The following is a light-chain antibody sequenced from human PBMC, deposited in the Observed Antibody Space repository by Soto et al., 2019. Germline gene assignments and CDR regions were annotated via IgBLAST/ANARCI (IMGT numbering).Light chain of an antibody. CDR2: GAS. CDR1: QRVTNSY. CDR3: HQYGTSPRT. Sequence: EIALSQSPDTLSLSPGERATLSCRASQRVTNSYLAWYQQKPGQAPRLLIFGASSRATGIPDRFSGSGSGTDFTLTISSLEPEDFALYFCHQYGTSPRTFGPGTKV. V-gene: IGKV3-20*01. J-gene: IGKJ1*01.